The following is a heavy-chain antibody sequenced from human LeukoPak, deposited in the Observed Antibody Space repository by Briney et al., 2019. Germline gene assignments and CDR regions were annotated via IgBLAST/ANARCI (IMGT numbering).Heavy chain of an antibody. J-gene: IGHJ4*02. D-gene: IGHD3-9*01. V-gene: IGHV3-74*01. CDR2: IKSDGSST. CDR3: ARDVDSQDYFHY. Sequence: GGSLRLSCAASGFTFSSYWMHWVRQAPGKGLVWVSRIKSDGSSTNYADSVKGRFTISRDDVKNTLFLQMNSLRAEDTAVYYCARDVDSQDYFHYWGQGTLVTVSS. CDR1: GFTFSSYW.